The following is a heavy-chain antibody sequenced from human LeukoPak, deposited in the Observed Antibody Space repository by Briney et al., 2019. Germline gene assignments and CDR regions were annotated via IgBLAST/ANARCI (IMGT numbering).Heavy chain of an antibody. J-gene: IGHJ4*02. Sequence: GGSLRLSCAASGFTFSSYWMHWVRHAPGKGLVWVSRINSDGSSTSYADSVKGRFTISRDNAKNTLYLQMNSLRAEDTAVYYCARAGLTPWELPYYFDYWGQGTLVTVSS. CDR3: ARAGLTPWELPYYFDY. V-gene: IGHV3-74*01. D-gene: IGHD1-26*01. CDR2: INSDGSST. CDR1: GFTFSSYW.